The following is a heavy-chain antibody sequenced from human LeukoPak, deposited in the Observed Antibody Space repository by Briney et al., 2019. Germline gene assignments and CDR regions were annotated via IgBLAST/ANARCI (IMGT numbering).Heavy chain of an antibody. D-gene: IGHD4-17*01. J-gene: IGHJ4*02. Sequence: SVKVSCKASGGTFSSYAISWVRQAPGQGLEWMGRIIPILGIANYAQKFQGRVTITADKSTSTAYMELSSLRSEDTAVYYCARDPPDGDYPIDYWGQGTLVTVSS. CDR2: IIPILGIA. CDR1: GGTFSSYA. CDR3: ARDPPDGDYPIDY. V-gene: IGHV1-69*04.